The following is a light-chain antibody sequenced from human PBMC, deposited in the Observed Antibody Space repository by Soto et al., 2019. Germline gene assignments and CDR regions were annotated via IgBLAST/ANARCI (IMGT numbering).Light chain of an antibody. J-gene: IGLJ1*01. CDR2: EVS. Sequence: QSVLTQPASVSGSPGQSITISCTGTSSDVGGYNYVSWYQQHPGKAPKLMIYEVSNRPSGVSNRFSGSKSGNTASLTISGLQAEDEAGYYCCSYTSSSTLYVFGTGTKVTVL. CDR1: SSDVGGYNY. V-gene: IGLV2-14*01. CDR3: CSYTSSSTLYV.